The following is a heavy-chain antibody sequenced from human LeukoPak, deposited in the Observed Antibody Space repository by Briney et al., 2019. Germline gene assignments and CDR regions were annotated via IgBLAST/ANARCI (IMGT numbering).Heavy chain of an antibody. D-gene: IGHD3-10*01. CDR1: GYTLTELS. J-gene: IGHJ5*02. V-gene: IGHV1-24*01. Sequence: ASVKVSCKVSGYTLTELSMHWVRQAPGKGLEWMGGFDPEDGETIYAQKFQGRVTMTEDTSTDTAYMELSSLRSEDTAVYYCARDGITMVRGVRGKNWFDPWGQGTLVTVSS. CDR3: ARDGITMVRGVRGKNWFDP. CDR2: FDPEDGET.